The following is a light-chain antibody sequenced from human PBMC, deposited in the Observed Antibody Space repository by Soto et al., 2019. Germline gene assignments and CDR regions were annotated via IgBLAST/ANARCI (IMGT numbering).Light chain of an antibody. Sequence: EIVLTQSPGTLSLSPGERXTLSXRASQSVTSSYLAWYQQKPGQAPRLLIYGASSRATGIPDRFSGSGSGTDFTLTISRLEPEDFAVYYCQQYGSSPPATFGQGTKLEIK. V-gene: IGKV3-20*01. CDR1: QSVTSSY. CDR2: GAS. J-gene: IGKJ2*01. CDR3: QQYGSSPPAT.